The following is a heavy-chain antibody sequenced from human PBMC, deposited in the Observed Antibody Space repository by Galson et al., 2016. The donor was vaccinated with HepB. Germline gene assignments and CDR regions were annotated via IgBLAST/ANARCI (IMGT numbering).Heavy chain of an antibody. CDR2: IIPNSGVT. V-gene: IGHV1-69*02. D-gene: IGHD3-3*01. Sequence: SVKVSCKALGDTFSTYIFSWVRQAPGQGLEWMGRIIPNSGVTNYAQKFQGRVTIGADKSTTTVDMELSSLRDEDTALYYCATTRLLALNYWGQGTLVTGSS. CDR1: GDTFSTYI. CDR3: ATTRLLALNY. J-gene: IGHJ4*02.